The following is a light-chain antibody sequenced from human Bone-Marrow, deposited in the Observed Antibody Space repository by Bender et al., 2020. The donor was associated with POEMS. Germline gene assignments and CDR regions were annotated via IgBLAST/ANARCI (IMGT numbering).Light chain of an antibody. CDR2: EGS. CDR3: CSYAGSRSLEWV. Sequence: QSALTQPASVSGSPGQSITISCTGTSSDVGNYNFVSWYQQLPGKAPKLMIYEGSKRPSGVSYRFSGSTSGNTASLTISGLQAEDEAEYYCCSYAGSRSLEWVFGGGTKLTVL. V-gene: IGLV2-23*01. CDR1: SSDVGNYNF. J-gene: IGLJ3*02.